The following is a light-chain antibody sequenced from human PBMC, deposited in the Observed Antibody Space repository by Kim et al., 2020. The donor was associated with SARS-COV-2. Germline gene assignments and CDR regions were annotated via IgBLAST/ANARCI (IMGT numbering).Light chain of an antibody. CDR3: QSADSSDTFWV. CDR2: EDT. Sequence: PGRRARITCSGDALPKQYAYWFQQKTGQAPVVVIYEDTERPTGIPERFSGSTSGTTVTLTISGVQAEDEADYYCQSADSSDTFWVFGGGTQLTVL. CDR1: ALPKQY. J-gene: IGLJ3*02. V-gene: IGLV3-25*03.